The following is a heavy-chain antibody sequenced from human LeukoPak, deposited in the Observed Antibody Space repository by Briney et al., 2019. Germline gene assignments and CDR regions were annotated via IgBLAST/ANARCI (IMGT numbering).Heavy chain of an antibody. CDR2: MSPNSGNT. V-gene: IGHV1-8*01. J-gene: IGHJ4*02. CDR1: GYTFTSYD. CDR3: ARGPPRRYCSGGSCLPGY. D-gene: IGHD2-15*01. Sequence: ASVKVSCKASGYTFTSYDINWVRQATGQGVEWMGWMSPNSGNTGYAQKFQGRVTMTRNTSISTAYMELSSLRSEDTAVYYCARGPPRRYCSGGSCLPGYWGQGTLVTVSS.